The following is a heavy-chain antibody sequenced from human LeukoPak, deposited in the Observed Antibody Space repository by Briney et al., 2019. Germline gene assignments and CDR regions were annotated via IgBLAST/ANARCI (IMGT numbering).Heavy chain of an antibody. CDR2: TRNKANSYST. CDR3: ARRGVTAIPFDY. Sequence: GGSLRLSCAASGFTLSDHYMDWVRQAPGEGLEWVGRTRNKANSYSTEYAASVKGRFTTSRDDSKNSLYLQMNSLKTEDTAVYYCARRGVTAIPFDYWGQGTLVTVSS. J-gene: IGHJ4*02. D-gene: IGHD2-21*02. V-gene: IGHV3-72*01. CDR1: GFTLSDHY.